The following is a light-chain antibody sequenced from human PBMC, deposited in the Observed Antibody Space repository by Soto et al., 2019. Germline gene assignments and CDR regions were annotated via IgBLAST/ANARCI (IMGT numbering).Light chain of an antibody. V-gene: IGKV3D-20*01. Sequence: EIVLAQSAATLSLSPGDRATLSCGASQSVSRSYLAWYQQKPGLAPRLIIYDASTRATGIPDRFSGSGSGTDFTLTISRLEPEDFAVYYCQQSGSSPITFGQGTRLEI. CDR2: DAS. J-gene: IGKJ5*01. CDR1: QSVSRSY. CDR3: QQSGSSPIT.